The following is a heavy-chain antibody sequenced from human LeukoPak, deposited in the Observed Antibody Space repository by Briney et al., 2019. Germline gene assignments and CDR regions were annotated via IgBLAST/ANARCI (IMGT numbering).Heavy chain of an antibody. Sequence: PGGSLRLSCAVSGFTLSTYWMHWVRQAPGKGLVWVSHINTDGRTTNYADSVKGRFTISRDNAKNTLYLQMNSLRVEDAAVYYCARGFLGSCSGGSCYSGYWGQGTLVAVSS. V-gene: IGHV3-74*01. D-gene: IGHD2-15*01. CDR1: GFTLSTYW. CDR2: INTDGRTT. CDR3: ARGFLGSCSGGSCYSGY. J-gene: IGHJ4*02.